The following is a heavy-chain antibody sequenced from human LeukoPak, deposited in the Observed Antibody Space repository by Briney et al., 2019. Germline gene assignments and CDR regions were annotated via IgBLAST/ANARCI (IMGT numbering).Heavy chain of an antibody. CDR2: IKWDGGRT. D-gene: IGHD3-22*01. V-gene: IGHV3-20*04. J-gene: IGHJ6*03. Sequence: GGSLRLSCAASGFTFDDHGMSWVRQAPGKGLEWVSGIKWDGGRTGYADSVKGRFTISRDNAKNSVYLQMNSLRAEDTAVYYCARESLNYYDSSGYYLYYYYMDVWGKGTTVTVSS. CDR3: ARESLNYYDSSGYYLYYYYMDV. CDR1: GFTFDDHG.